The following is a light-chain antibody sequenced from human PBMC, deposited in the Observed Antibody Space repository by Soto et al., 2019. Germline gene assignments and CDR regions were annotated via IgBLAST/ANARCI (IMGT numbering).Light chain of an antibody. J-gene: IGKJ5*01. V-gene: IGKV1-33*01. CDR1: QDISNS. CDR3: QQYDNLPIT. CDR2: GAS. Sequence: DIQITQSPASLPSFLFDIVTITCQASQDISNSLGWYQQKPGKAPKLLIYGASTLETGVPSRFSGGGSGSDFIFTISSLQPEDIATYYCQQYDNLPITFGQGTRWRL.